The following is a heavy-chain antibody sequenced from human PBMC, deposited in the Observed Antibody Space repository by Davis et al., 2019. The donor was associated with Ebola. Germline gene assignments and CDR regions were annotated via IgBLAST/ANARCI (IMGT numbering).Heavy chain of an antibody. Sequence: GESLKISCAGSGFNFRKYAMAWIRQTPGKGLEWVSVVYGSGNRPYYADSVKGRFTISRDNAKNSLYLQMNSLRAEDTAVYYCAKVEFGIQGYWGQGTLVTVSS. CDR1: GFNFRKYA. CDR3: AKVEFGIQGY. V-gene: IGHV3-NL1*01. CDR2: VYGSGNRP. D-gene: IGHD2-21*01. J-gene: IGHJ4*02.